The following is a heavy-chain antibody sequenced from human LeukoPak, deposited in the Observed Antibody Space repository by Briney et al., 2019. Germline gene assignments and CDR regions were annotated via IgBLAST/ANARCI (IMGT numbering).Heavy chain of an antibody. CDR3: AKAAMYSNRWTPFDD. J-gene: IGHJ4*02. V-gene: IGHV3-30*18. Sequence: GGSLRLSCAASGFTFSIYGMHWVRQAPGKGLEWVALLAGDGVNIFYADSVKGRFTISRDDSKNTLYLQMNSLRPEDTAVYYCAKAAMYSNRWTPFDDWGQGTLVTVSS. CDR1: GFTFSIYG. D-gene: IGHD2/OR15-2a*01. CDR2: LAGDGVNI.